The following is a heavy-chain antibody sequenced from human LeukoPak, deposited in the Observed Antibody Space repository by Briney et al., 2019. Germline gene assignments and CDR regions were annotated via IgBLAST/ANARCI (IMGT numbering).Heavy chain of an antibody. CDR3: ARLSGYDFSVDY. J-gene: IGHJ4*02. D-gene: IGHD5-12*01. CDR2: INHSGST. Sequence: SETLSLTCAVYGGSFSGYYWSWIRQPPGKGLEWIGEINHSGSTYYNPSLKSRVTISVDTSKNQFSLKLSSVTAADTAVYYCARLSGYDFSVDYWGQGTLVTVSS. V-gene: IGHV4-34*01. CDR1: GGSFSGYY.